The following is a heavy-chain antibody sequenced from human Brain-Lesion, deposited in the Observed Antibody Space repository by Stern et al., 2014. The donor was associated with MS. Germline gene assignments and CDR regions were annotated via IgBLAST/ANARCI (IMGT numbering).Heavy chain of an antibody. D-gene: IGHD3-10*01. CDR2: IYYRGST. Sequence: QLVQSGPGLVKPSETLSLTCTVSGGSISSSSYYWGWIRQPPGKGLGWFGSIYYRGSTYSNPSLKSRVSISMDTSKNPFSRRLSSVTAADTAVYFCAKLWLGELPESPFDYWGQGTLVTVSS. CDR1: GGSISSSSYY. CDR3: AKLWLGELPESPFDY. V-gene: IGHV4-39*02. J-gene: IGHJ4*02.